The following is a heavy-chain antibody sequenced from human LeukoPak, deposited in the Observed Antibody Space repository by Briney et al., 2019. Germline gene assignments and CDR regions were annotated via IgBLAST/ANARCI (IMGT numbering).Heavy chain of an antibody. V-gene: IGHV1-69*05. D-gene: IGHD1-1*01. CDR2: IIPIFGTA. J-gene: IGHJ4*02. CDR1: GGTFSSYA. Sequence: SVKVSCKASGGTFSSYAISWVRQAPGQGLEWMGGIIPIFGTANYAQKFQGRVTITTDESTSTAYMELSSLRSEDTAVYYCARVGYNWNGDGGDYWGQGTLVTVSS. CDR3: ARVGYNWNGDGGDY.